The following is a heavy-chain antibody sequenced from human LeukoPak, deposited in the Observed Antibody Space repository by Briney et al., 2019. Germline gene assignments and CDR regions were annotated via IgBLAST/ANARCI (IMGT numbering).Heavy chain of an antibody. J-gene: IGHJ6*02. D-gene: IGHD1-26*01. Sequence: SSETLSLTCAVYGGSFSGYYWSWIRQPPGKGLEWIGEINHSGSTNYNPSLKSRVTISVDTSKNEFSLKLNSLTAADTAVYYCARGGSGSYYSVYYAVDVWGQGTTVTVS. CDR1: GGSFSGYY. CDR3: ARGGSGSYYSVYYAVDV. CDR2: INHSGST. V-gene: IGHV4-34*01.